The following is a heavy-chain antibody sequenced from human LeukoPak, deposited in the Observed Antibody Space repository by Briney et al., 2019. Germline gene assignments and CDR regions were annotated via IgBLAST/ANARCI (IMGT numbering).Heavy chain of an antibody. CDR3: VRDYVWGTSESDY. Sequence: GGSLRLSCAASGFTFSNYAMHWVRQAPGKGLEWVAFVRSDGNNKYYADSVKGRFTMSRDNFKNTLYLQMNSLRAEDTAVYYCVRDYVWGTSESDYWGQGILVTVSS. D-gene: IGHD3-16*01. CDR2: VRSDGNNK. J-gene: IGHJ4*02. CDR1: GFTFSNYA. V-gene: IGHV3-30*02.